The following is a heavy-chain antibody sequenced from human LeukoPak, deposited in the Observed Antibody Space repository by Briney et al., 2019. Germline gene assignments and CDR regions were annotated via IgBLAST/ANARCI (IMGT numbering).Heavy chain of an antibody. J-gene: IGHJ6*03. V-gene: IGHV4-4*09. CDR3: ARSDRYSYYYMDV. CDR2: IYTSGST. CDR1: GGSISSYY. Sequence: SETLSLTCTVSGGSISSYYWSWVRQPPGKGLEWIGYIYTSGSTNYNPSLNTRVPISVPTSKNQFSLKLSSVTAADTAVYYCARSDRYSYYYMDVWGKGTTVTVSS.